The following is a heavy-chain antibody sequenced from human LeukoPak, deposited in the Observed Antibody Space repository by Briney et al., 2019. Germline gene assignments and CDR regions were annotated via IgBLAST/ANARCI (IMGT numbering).Heavy chain of an antibody. CDR1: GGSISSYY. CDR2: INHSGST. Sequence: SETLSLTCTVSGGSISSYYWSWIRQPPGKGLEWIGEINHSGSTNYNPSLKSRVTISVDTSKNQFSLKLSSVTAADTAVYYCARGGSMDYGDPPFDYWGQGTLVTVSS. V-gene: IGHV4-34*01. D-gene: IGHD4-17*01. CDR3: ARGGSMDYGDPPFDY. J-gene: IGHJ4*02.